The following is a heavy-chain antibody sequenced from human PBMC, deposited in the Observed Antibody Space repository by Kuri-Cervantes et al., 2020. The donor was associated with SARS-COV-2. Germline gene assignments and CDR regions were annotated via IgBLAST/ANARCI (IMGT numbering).Heavy chain of an antibody. J-gene: IGHJ3*02. V-gene: IGHV4-30-2*01. CDR2: IYHSGST. Sequence: SQTLSLTGAVSGGSISSGGYSWSWVRQPPGKGLEWIGYIYHSGSTYYNPSLKSRVTISVDRSKNQFSLKLSSVTAADTAVYYCARDLLDFWSGYYTEPDAFDIWGQGTMVTVSS. CDR3: ARDLLDFWSGYYTEPDAFDI. CDR1: GGSISSGGYS. D-gene: IGHD3-3*01.